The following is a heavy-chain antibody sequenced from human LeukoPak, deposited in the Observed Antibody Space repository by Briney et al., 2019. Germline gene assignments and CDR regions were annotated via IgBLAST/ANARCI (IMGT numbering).Heavy chain of an antibody. Sequence: PSETLSLTCTVSGGSISSSSYYWGWIRQPPGKGLEWIGSIYYSGSTYYNPSLKSRVTISVDTSKNQFSLKLSSVTAADTAVYYCARGGPTYYFDYWGQGTLVTVSS. D-gene: IGHD3-16*01. CDR2: IYYSGST. J-gene: IGHJ4*02. CDR3: ARGGPTYYFDY. CDR1: GGSISSSSYY. V-gene: IGHV4-39*07.